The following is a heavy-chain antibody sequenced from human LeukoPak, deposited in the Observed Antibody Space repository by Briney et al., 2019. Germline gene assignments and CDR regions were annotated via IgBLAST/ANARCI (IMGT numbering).Heavy chain of an antibody. V-gene: IGHV3-23*01. CDR2: ISGSGGST. CDR1: GFTFSDHV. Sequence: GGSLRLSCAASGFTFSDHVMSWVRQAPGKGLEWVSAISGSGGSTYYADSVKGRFTISRDNSKNTLYLQMNSLRAEDTAVYYCAKGPLPYDSSGYSNYWGQGTLVTVSS. D-gene: IGHD3-22*01. J-gene: IGHJ4*02. CDR3: AKGPLPYDSSGYSNY.